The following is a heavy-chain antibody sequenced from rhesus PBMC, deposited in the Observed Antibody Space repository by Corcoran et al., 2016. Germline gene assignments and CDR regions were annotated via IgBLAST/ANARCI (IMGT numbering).Heavy chain of an antibody. D-gene: IGHD3-34*01. V-gene: IGHV4-169*02. CDR3: ASSAPFRGWGFLDV. CDR1: GGAISSSY. Sequence: QLQLQESGPGLVKPSETLSVTCAVSGGAISSSYWSRIRQAPGKGLGWIGYIYGSGSSTNYNPSLRSRVTLSVDTSKNQLSLKLSSVTAADTAVYYCASSAPFRGWGFLDVWGPGVLVTVSS. CDR2: IYGSGSST. J-gene: IGHJ5-1*01.